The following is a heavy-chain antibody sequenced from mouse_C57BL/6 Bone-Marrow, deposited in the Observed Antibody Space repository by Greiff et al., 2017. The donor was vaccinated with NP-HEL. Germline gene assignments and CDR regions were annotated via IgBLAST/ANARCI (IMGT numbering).Heavy chain of an antibody. Sequence: VQLQQSGAELVRPGASVKLSCPASGFNIKDDYMHWVKQRPEQGLEWIGWIDPENGDTEYASKFQGKATITADTSSNTAYLQLSSLTSEDTAVYYCTSYYGSGDYWGQGTTLTVSS. J-gene: IGHJ2*01. D-gene: IGHD1-1*01. V-gene: IGHV14-4*01. CDR3: TSYYGSGDY. CDR2: IDPENGDT. CDR1: GFNIKDDY.